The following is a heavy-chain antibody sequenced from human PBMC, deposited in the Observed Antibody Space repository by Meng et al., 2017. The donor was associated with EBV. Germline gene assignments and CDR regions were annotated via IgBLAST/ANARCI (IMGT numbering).Heavy chain of an antibody. Sequence: HVQLFPSWAQGTKPGCSLQVSCKSSGGTFRSDAVSWVRQAPGQGLEWMGGLIPMSDAPYYAQKFQDRVTITADESTSTHYMDLSGLRSEDTAVYYCASESGRGFTPDYWGQGTLVTVSS. CDR1: GGTFRSDA. CDR2: LIPMSDAP. J-gene: IGHJ4*02. V-gene: IGHV1-69*01. CDR3: ASESGRGFTPDY. D-gene: IGHD3-10*01.